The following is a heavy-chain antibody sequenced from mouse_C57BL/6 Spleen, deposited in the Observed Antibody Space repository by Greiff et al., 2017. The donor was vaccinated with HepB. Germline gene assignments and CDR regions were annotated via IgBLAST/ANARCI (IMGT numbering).Heavy chain of an antibody. Sequence: QVQLQQPGAELVRPGSSVKLSCKASGYTFTSYWMHWVKQRPIQGLEWIGNIDPSDSETHYNQKFTDKATLTVDKSSSTAYMQLSSLTSEDSAVYYCANGNYDYSWFAYWGQGTLVTVSA. V-gene: IGHV1-52*01. D-gene: IGHD2-4*01. CDR1: GYTFTSYW. CDR3: ANGNYDYSWFAY. CDR2: IDPSDSET. J-gene: IGHJ3*01.